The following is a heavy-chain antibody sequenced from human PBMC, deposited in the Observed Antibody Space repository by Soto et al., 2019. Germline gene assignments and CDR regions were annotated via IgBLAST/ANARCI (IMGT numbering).Heavy chain of an antibody. CDR1: GFTFSSYV. D-gene: IGHD3-22*01. CDR2: ISYDGSNK. CDR3: AKDSAVGGYFSLAFDI. J-gene: IGHJ3*02. Sequence: GGALRLSCAASGFTFSSYVMHWVHQTQGKGLEWVAVISYDGSNKYYADSVKGRFTISRDNSKNTLYLQMNSLRAEDTAVYYCAKDSAVGGYFSLAFDIWGQGTMVTVSS. V-gene: IGHV3-30-3*01.